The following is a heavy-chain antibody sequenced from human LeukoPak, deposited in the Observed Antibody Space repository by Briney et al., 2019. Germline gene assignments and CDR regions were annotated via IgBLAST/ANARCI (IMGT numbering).Heavy chain of an antibody. CDR2: ISYDGSNK. D-gene: IGHD5-24*01. V-gene: IGHV3-30-3*01. J-gene: IGHJ4*02. Sequence: GGSLRLSCAASGFTFSSYAMHRVRQAPGKGLEWVAVISYDGSNKYYADSVKGRFTISRDNSKNTLYLQMNSLRAEDTAVYYCARDLEMATTYAFDYWGQGTLVTVSS. CDR3: ARDLEMATTYAFDY. CDR1: GFTFSSYA.